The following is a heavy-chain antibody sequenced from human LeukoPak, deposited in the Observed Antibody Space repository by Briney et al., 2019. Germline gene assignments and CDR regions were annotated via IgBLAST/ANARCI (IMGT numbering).Heavy chain of an antibody. J-gene: IGHJ6*03. V-gene: IGHV3-7*01. CDR1: GFTFSSYW. Sequence: GGSLRLSCAASGFTFSSYWMSWVRQAPGKGLEWVANIKQDGSEKYYVDSVKGRFTISRDNAKNSLYLQMNSLRAEDTAVYYCARAIGYCSGGSCYSSYYYYYMDVWGKGTTVTVSS. D-gene: IGHD2-15*01. CDR3: ARAIGYCSGGSCYSSYYYYYMDV. CDR2: IKQDGSEK.